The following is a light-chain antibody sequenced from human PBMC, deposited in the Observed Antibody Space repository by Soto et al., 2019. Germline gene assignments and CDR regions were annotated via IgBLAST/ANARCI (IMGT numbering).Light chain of an antibody. V-gene: IGKV3-20*01. CDR1: QSIRND. J-gene: IGKJ3*01. Sequence: VMTQSPGTLSLSLGERATISCRASQSIRNDLCCYQKKPGQAPRLLIYGASSRATGIPDRFSGSGSGTDFTLTISRLEPEDFAVYYCQQYCNSPPTFGPGTKVDIK. CDR3: QQYCNSPPT. CDR2: GAS.